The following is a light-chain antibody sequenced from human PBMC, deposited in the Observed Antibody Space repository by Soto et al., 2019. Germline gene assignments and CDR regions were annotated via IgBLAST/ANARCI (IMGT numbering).Light chain of an antibody. CDR2: NNN. Sequence: QSALTQPPSVSGAPGQRVAISCAGSSSNIGAGYDVHWYQQLPGTAPKLLIYNNNNRPSGVPARFSGSKSATSASLAITGLQAEDEAEYYCQSFDSTLSGFYVFGTGTQLTVL. V-gene: IGLV1-40*01. CDR3: QSFDSTLSGFYV. J-gene: IGLJ1*01. CDR1: SSNIGAGYD.